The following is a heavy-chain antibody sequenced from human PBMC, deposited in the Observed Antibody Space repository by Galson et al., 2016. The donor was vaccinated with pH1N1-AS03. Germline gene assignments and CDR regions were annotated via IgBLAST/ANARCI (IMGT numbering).Heavy chain of an antibody. J-gene: IGHJ4*02. CDR3: ARLGLRDNNGYYGSGYDYYDK. CDR2: MYSRGDT. V-gene: IGHV4-4*07. CDR1: LGSISGYY. Sequence: ETLSLTCTVSLGSISGYYWSWIRQPAGKRLEWIGRMYSRGDTRYGPSLDSRITMSVDTSKNQFFLSLQSVTAADTAVYYCARLGLRDNNGYYGSGYDYYDKWGQGILVTVSS. D-gene: IGHD3-10*01.